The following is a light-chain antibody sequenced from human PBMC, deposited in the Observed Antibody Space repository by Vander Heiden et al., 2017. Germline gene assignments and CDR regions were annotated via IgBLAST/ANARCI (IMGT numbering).Light chain of an antibody. Sequence: QSVLTQPPSASGTPGPRVTISCSGSSSNIGSNSVYWYQQLPGTAPKLLIYSNNQRPSGVPDRFSGSKSGTSASLAISGLRSEDEADYYCAAWDDSLSKVFGGGTKLTVL. CDR2: SNN. CDR3: AAWDDSLSKV. CDR1: SSNIGSNS. V-gene: IGLV1-47*02. J-gene: IGLJ3*02.